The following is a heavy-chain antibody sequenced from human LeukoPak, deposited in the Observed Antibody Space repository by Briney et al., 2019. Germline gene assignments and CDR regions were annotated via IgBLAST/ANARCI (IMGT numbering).Heavy chain of an antibody. CDR3: ARVTTIFGVVNNWFDP. CDR1: GGTFSSYA. V-gene: IGHV1-69*13. D-gene: IGHD3-3*01. CDR2: IIPIFGTA. J-gene: IGHJ5*02. Sequence: SVKVSCKASGGTFSSYAISWVRQAPGQGLEWMGGIIPIFGTANYAQKFQSRVTITADESTSTAYMELSSLRSEDTAVYYCARVTTIFGVVNNWFDPWGQGTLVTVSS.